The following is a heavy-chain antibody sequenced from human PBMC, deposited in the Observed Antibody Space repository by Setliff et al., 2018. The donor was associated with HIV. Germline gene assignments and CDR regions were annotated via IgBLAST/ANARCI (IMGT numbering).Heavy chain of an antibody. CDR1: GFTYDDYA. Sequence: LRLSCVASGFTYDDYAMHWVRQVPGKGLEWVSGISWNSVGIGYADSVRGRFTISRDNAKNSLYLQMNNLRREDTTLYYCATAAFYDTSGFYAQWGRGTLVTVSS. CDR3: ATAAFYDTSGFYAQ. CDR2: ISWNSVGI. J-gene: IGHJ4*02. D-gene: IGHD3-22*01. V-gene: IGHV3-9*01.